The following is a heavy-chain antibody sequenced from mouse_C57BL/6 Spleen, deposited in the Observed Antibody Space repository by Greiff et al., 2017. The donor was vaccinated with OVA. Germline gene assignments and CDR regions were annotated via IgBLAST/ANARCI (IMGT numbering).Heavy chain of an antibody. Sequence: QVQLQQPGAELVKPGASVKLSCKASGYTFTSYWMQWVKQRPGQGLEWIGEIDPSDSYTNYNQKFKGKATLTVDTSSSTAYMQLSSLTSEDSAVYYCARRFITTVVALDYFDYWGQGTTLTVSS. D-gene: IGHD1-1*01. J-gene: IGHJ2*01. CDR1: GYTFTSYW. CDR2: IDPSDSYT. V-gene: IGHV1-50*01. CDR3: ARRFITTVVALDYFDY.